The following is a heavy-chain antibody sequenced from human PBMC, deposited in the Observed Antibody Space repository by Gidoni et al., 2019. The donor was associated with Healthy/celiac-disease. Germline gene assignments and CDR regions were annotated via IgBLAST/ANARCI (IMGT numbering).Heavy chain of an antibody. Sequence: QVQLQQWGAGLLKPSETLSLTCAVYGWSFSGYYWSWIRQPPGKGLEWIGEINHSGSTNYNPSLKRRVTISVDTSKNQFSLKLSSVTAADTAVYYCARESGYYGSGSYPLDYWGQGTLVTVSS. J-gene: IGHJ4*02. CDR3: ARESGYYGSGSYPLDY. CDR1: GWSFSGYY. V-gene: IGHV4-34*01. CDR2: INHSGST. D-gene: IGHD3-10*01.